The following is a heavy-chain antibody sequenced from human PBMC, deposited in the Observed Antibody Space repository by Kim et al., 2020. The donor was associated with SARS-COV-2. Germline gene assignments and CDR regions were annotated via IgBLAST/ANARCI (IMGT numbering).Heavy chain of an antibody. J-gene: IGHJ6*02. V-gene: IGHV1-69*13. Sequence: SVKVSCKASGGTFSSYAISWVRQAPGQGLEWMGGIIPIFGTANYAQKFQGRVTITADESTSTAYMELSSLRSEDTAVYYCAIGVTMVLRYGMDVWGQGTTVTVSS. D-gene: IGHD3-10*01. CDR3: AIGVTMVLRYGMDV. CDR1: GGTFSSYA. CDR2: IIPIFGTA.